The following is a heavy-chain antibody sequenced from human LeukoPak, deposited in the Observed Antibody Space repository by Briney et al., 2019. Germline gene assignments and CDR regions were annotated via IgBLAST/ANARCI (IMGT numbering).Heavy chain of an antibody. D-gene: IGHD3-9*01. V-gene: IGHV4-4*07. CDR3: ARDSHDILTGYNWFDP. Sequence: NTSETLSLTCTVSGGSISSDYWSWIRQPAGKGLEWIGRIYTSGSTNYNPSLKSRVTMSVDTSKNQFSLKLSSVTAADTAVYYCARDSHDILTGYNWFDPWGQGTLVTVSS. CDR1: GGSISSDY. CDR2: IYTSGST. J-gene: IGHJ5*02.